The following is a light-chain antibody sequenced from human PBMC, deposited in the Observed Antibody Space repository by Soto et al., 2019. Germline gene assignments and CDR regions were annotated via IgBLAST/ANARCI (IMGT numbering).Light chain of an antibody. CDR3: SSWGGTNLPL. Sequence: QSVLTQPPSASGSPGQSVTISCTGTSTDIVLHNYGSWYQHHPGKASKFIIVDVNKRPSGVTDRFSGSRSGNTASLTVSGLQADDEAYYYCSSWGGTNLPLFGGGTKLTVL. V-gene: IGLV2-8*01. CDR1: STDIVLHNY. CDR2: DVN. J-gene: IGLJ2*01.